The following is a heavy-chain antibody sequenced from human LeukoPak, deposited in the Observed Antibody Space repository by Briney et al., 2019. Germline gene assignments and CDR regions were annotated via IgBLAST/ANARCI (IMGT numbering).Heavy chain of an antibody. CDR3: ASVDIVATIDREWRDAFDI. D-gene: IGHD5-12*01. CDR2: IYTSGST. V-gene: IGHV4-4*09. CDR1: GGSISSYY. J-gene: IGHJ3*02. Sequence: SETLSLTCTVSGGSISSYYWSWIRQPPGKGLEWIGYIYTSGSTNYNPSLKSRVTISVDTSKNQFSLKLSSVTAADTAVYYCASVDIVATIDREWRDAFDIWGQGTMVTVSS.